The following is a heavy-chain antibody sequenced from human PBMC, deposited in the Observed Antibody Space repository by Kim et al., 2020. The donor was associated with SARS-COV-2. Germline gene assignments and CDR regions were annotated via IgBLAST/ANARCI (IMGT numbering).Heavy chain of an antibody. V-gene: IGHV4-4*07. CDR1: GGSISSYY. J-gene: IGHJ6*02. Sequence: SETLSLTCTVSGGSISSYYWSWIRQPAGKGLEWIGRIYTSGSTNYNPSLKSRVTMSVDTSKNQFSLKLSSVTAADTAVYYCAREIRGVVVAARTSYYYGMDVWGPETTVTVSS. D-gene: IGHD2-15*01. CDR3: AREIRGVVVAARTSYYYGMDV. CDR2: IYTSGST.